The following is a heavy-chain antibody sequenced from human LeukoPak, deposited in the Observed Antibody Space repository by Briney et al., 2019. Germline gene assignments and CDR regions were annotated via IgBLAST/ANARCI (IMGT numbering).Heavy chain of an antibody. V-gene: IGHV5-51*01. CDR3: ARQQWLVLAPAMDV. Sequence: GESLKISRKASGYNFPTHWIAWVRQMPGKGLEWMGIIYPADSDTRYSPSFQGQVTISADKSISTAYLQWSSLKASDTAMYYCARQQWLVLAPAMDVWGKGTTVTVSS. CDR2: IYPADSDT. D-gene: IGHD6-19*01. J-gene: IGHJ6*03. CDR1: GYNFPTHW.